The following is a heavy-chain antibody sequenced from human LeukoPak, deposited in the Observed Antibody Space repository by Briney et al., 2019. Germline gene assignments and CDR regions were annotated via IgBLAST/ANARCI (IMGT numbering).Heavy chain of an antibody. CDR2: MNPNSGNT. D-gene: IGHD6-19*01. Sequence: ASVRVSCKASGYTFTSYDINWVRQATGQGLEWMGWMNPNSGNTGYAQKFQGRVTITRNTSISTAYMELSSLRSEDTAVYYCARYRAVAGYAFDIWGQGTMVTVSS. CDR1: GYTFTSYD. V-gene: IGHV1-8*03. CDR3: ARYRAVAGYAFDI. J-gene: IGHJ3*02.